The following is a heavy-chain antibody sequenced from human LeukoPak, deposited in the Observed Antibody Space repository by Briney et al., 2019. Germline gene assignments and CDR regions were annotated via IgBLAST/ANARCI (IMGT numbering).Heavy chain of an antibody. CDR2: ISTYNGYT. J-gene: IGHJ4*02. Sequence: ASVKVSCKASGYTFTTYGISWVRQAPGQGLEWVGWISTYNGYTNYAQKIQGRVTMTRDTSTDTAYMELRSLRSDDTATYYCARDLNAYYDSRGEFDLWGQGTLVTVPS. CDR3: ARDLNAYYDSRGEFDL. V-gene: IGHV1-18*01. CDR1: GYTFTTYG. D-gene: IGHD3-22*01.